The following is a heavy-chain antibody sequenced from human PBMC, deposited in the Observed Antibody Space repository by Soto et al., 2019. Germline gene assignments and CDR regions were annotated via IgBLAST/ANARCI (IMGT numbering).Heavy chain of an antibody. CDR2: ISGSGGST. CDR1: GFTFSNYA. CDR3: ANGRFLEWLLPDNWFDP. J-gene: IGHJ5*02. V-gene: IGHV3-23*01. Sequence: EVQLLESGGGLVQPGGSLRLSCAASGFTFSNYAMNWVRQAPGKGLEWVSAISGSGGSTYYADSVKGRFTISRDNSKNTLYLKMSSLRAEDTAVYYCANGRFLEWLLPDNWFDPWGQGTLVTVSS. D-gene: IGHD3-3*01.